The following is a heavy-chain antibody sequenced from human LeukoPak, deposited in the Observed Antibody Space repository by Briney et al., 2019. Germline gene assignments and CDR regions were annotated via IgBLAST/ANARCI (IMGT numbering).Heavy chain of an antibody. CDR2: IIPIFGTP. J-gene: IGHJ3*02. V-gene: IGHV1-69*05. D-gene: IGHD3-22*01. CDR1: GGTFSSYA. CDR3: ARVSIVVANAFDI. Sequence: SVKVSCKASGGTFSSYAISRVRQAPGQGLEWMGGIIPIFGTPDYAQKFQGRVTITTDESTSTAYMELSSLRSEDTAVYYCARVSIVVANAFDIWGQGTMVTVSS.